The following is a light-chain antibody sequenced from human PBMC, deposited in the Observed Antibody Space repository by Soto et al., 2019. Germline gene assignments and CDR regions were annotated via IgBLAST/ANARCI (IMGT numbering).Light chain of an antibody. Sequence: DIQMTQSPSSVSAAVGYRVTITCRASQGISSWLAGYKQIPGKAPKILIYDASSLHSGVTSSFRGSGSGTDFTLTISSLQPEDFATYHSQPAYRXPITSGHRTRLXI. CDR1: QGISSW. J-gene: IGKJ5*01. CDR3: QPAYRXPIT. CDR2: DAS. V-gene: IGKV1-12*01.